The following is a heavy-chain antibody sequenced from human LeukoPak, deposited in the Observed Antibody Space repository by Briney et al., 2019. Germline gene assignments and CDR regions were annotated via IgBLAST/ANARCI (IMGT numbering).Heavy chain of an antibody. CDR2: LSPSGGIT. CDR3: ARDRSWLFDY. D-gene: IGHD5-12*01. V-gene: IGHV3-23*01. J-gene: IGHJ4*02. CDR1: GFTFSTHA. Sequence: PGGSLRLSCAASGFTFSTHAVSWVRQSPGKGLEWVSALSPSGGITYYADSVKGRFTISRDNSKDTLYLQMSSLRAEDTAVYYCARDRSWLFDYWGQGTLVTVSS.